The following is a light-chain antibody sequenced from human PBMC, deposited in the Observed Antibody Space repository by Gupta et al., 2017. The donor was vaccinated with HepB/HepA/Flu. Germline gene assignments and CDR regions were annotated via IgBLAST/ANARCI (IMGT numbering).Light chain of an antibody. J-gene: IGLJ1*01. V-gene: IGLV2-14*03. CDR2: DVR. CDR3: GSDTRGTFI. CDR1: SSDIGGSNY. Sequence: HSALPPPASVSGSPGQAITISCPGSSSDIGGSNYVSWYQQHPGKAHKLIICDVRNRPSGVSNRFSGSKSGNTASRIISGLQDEDEAEYVCGSDTRGTFIFGSGTEVSV.